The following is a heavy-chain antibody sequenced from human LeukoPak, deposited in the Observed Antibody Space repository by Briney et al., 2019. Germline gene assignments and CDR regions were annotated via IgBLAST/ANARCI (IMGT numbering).Heavy chain of an antibody. J-gene: IGHJ4*02. V-gene: IGHV1-18*01. CDR3: ARDGCSSTSCYYFDY. D-gene: IGHD2-2*01. CDR2: ISAYNGNT. Sequence: ASVKVSCKASGYTFTSYGISWVRQAPGQGLEWMGWISAYNGNTNYAQKLQGRVTMTTDTSTSTAYMELRSLRSDDTAVYYCARDGCSSTSCYYFDYWGQGTLVTISS. CDR1: GYTFTSYG.